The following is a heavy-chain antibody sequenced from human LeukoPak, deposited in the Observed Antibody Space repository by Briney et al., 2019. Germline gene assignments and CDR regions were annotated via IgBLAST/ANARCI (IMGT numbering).Heavy chain of an antibody. V-gene: IGHV3-7*03. J-gene: IGHJ4*02. CDR1: GFTFTTYW. Sequence: GESLRLSCAASGFTFTTYWMSWVRQLPGKGLEWVANINQDGTEKYYVDSVKGRFTISRDYAKNSLYLQMSSLRAEDTAVYYCAKGLRITFDYWGQGTLVTVSS. CDR3: AKGLRITFDY. D-gene: IGHD1-20*01. CDR2: INQDGTEK.